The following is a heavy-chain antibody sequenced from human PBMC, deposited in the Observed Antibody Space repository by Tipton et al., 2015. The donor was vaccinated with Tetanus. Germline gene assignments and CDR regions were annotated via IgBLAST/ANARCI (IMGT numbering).Heavy chain of an antibody. CDR3: ARVNDFWSGYRTFDY. D-gene: IGHD3-3*01. J-gene: IGHJ4*02. CDR1: GYTFTGYC. V-gene: IGHV1-2*02. CDR2: INPNSGGT. Sequence: QSGPEVKKPGASVKVSCKASGYTFTGYCMHWVRQAPGQGLEWMGWINPNSGGTNYAQKFQGRVTMTRDTSISTAYMELSRLRSDDTAVYYCARVNDFWSGYRTFDYWGQGTLVTVSS.